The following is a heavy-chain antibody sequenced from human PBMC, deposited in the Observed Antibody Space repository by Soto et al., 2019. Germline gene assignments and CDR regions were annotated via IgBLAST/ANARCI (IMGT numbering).Heavy chain of an antibody. CDR3: ATLYFVRGVRTFDY. D-gene: IGHD3-10*02. CDR1: GGSISSGGYY. Sequence: QVQLQESGPGLVKPSQTLSLTCTVSGGSISSGGYYWSWIRQHPGKGLEWIGYIYYTGSTYYNPSLKSPGSITGGTSKNPFSPEPGSGTAADTAVYYCATLYFVRGVRTFDYWGQGTLVTVSS. V-gene: IGHV4-31*01. CDR2: IYYTGST. J-gene: IGHJ4*02.